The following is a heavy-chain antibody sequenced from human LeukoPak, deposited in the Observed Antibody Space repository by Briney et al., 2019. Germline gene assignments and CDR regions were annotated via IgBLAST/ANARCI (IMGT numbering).Heavy chain of an antibody. CDR3: AKVDYYDSSGYTSFDY. J-gene: IGHJ4*02. V-gene: IGHV3-23*01. Sequence: GGSLRLSCAASGFTFSSYAMSWVRQAPGKGLEWVSAISGSGGSTYYADSVKGRFTISRDNSKNTLYLQMNSLRAEDTAVYYCAKVDYYDSSGYTSFDYWGQGTLVTVSS. CDR1: GFTFSSYA. CDR2: ISGSGGST. D-gene: IGHD3-22*01.